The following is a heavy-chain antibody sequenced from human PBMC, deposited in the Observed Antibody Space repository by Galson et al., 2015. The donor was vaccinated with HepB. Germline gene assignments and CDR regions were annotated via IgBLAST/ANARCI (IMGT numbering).Heavy chain of an antibody. D-gene: IGHD6-19*01. J-gene: IGHJ3*01. CDR2: LDPVDSYT. CDR3: ARQAIGYSSRGDGFDL. V-gene: IGHV5-10-1*01. CDR1: GYNFTNYW. Sequence: QSGAAVKKPGESLRMSCQGSGYNFTNYWVTWVRQMPGEGLEWMGKLDPVDSYTTYSPSFQGHVSISNDKSISTATRQWSSLKASDTAVYYCARQAIGYSSRGDGFDLWGQGTLVTLSS.